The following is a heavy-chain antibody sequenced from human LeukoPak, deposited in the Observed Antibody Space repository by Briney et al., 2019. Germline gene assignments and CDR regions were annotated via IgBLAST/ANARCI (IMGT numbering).Heavy chain of an antibody. CDR3: ARGRAAAGDFDY. CDR1: GGSISSYY. J-gene: IGHJ4*02. D-gene: IGHD6-13*01. CDR2: IYYSGST. Sequence: SETLSLTCTVSGGSISSYYWSWIRQPPGKGLEWIGYIYYSGSTYYNPSLKSRVTISVDTSKNQFSLKLSSVTAADTAMYYCARGRAAAGDFDYWGQGTLVTVSS. V-gene: IGHV4-59*12.